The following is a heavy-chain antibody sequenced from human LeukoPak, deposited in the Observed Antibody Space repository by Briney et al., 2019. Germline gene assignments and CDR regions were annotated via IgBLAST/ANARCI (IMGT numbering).Heavy chain of an antibody. J-gene: IGHJ6*03. CDR1: GGSISSYY. V-gene: IGHV4-4*09. Sequence: SETLSLTCTVSGGSISSYYWSWIRQPPGKGLEWIGYIYTSGSTNYNPSLKSRVTISVDTSKNQFSLKLSSATAADTAVYYCARRAIYYYYMDVWGKGTRSPSP. CDR2: IYTSGST. CDR3: ARRAIYYYYMDV.